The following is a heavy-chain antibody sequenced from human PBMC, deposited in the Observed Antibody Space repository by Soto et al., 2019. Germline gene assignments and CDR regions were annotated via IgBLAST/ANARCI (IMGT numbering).Heavy chain of an antibody. CDR3: AIPPSYCSSTSCYGAFDI. J-gene: IGHJ3*02. D-gene: IGHD2-2*01. CDR1: GGSLSSSSYY. CDR2: IYYSGST. Sequence: PSETLSLTCTVSGGSLSSSSYYWGWIRQPPGKGLEWIGSIYYSGSTYYNPSLKSRVTISVDTSKNQFSLKLSSVTAADTAVYYCAIPPSYCSSTSCYGAFDIWGQGTMVTVSS. V-gene: IGHV4-39*01.